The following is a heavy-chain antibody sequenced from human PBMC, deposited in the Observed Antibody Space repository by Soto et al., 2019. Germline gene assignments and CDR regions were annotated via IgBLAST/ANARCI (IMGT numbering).Heavy chain of an antibody. CDR2: IYYADST. CDR3: ARHILLGYGEAVIYSDY. V-gene: IGHV4-39*01. D-gene: IGHD4-17*01. CDR1: GGSISSRSYY. J-gene: IGHJ4*02. Sequence: PSETLSLTFTVSGGSISSRSYYLGWIRQPPRKGLEWIGSIYYADSTYYHPTLNRRVTISVDTSKNQFSLKLSSVTPADTAVYYCARHILLGYGEAVIYSDYWNQGILVTVS.